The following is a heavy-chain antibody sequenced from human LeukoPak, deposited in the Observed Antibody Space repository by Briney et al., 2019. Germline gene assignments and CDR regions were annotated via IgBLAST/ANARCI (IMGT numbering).Heavy chain of an antibody. CDR3: AKASMVRGVIIDYCYYYMDV. CDR2: SASTGRA. V-gene: IGHV3-23*01. D-gene: IGHD3-10*01. Sequence: GGSLRLSCAASGFTFSNYGMYWVRQAPGKGLEWVSGSASTGRAYYADSVKGRFTIYRDNSKNTLYLQINSLRAEDTAVYYCAKASMVRGVIIDYCYYYMDVWGKGTTVTISS. CDR1: GFTFSNYG. J-gene: IGHJ6*03.